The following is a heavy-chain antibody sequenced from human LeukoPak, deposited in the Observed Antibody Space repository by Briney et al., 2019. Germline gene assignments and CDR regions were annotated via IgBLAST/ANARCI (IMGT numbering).Heavy chain of an antibody. Sequence: PGGSLRLSCAASGFTFSSYAMSWVRQAPGKGLEWVSAISGSGSRTYYADSVKGRFTISRDTSKNTLYLQMNSLRAEDTAVYYRAKLPTYHYDSSGYYYFDYWGQGTLVTVSS. CDR1: GFTFSSYA. J-gene: IGHJ4*02. CDR2: ISGSGSRT. D-gene: IGHD3-22*01. V-gene: IGHV3-23*01. CDR3: AKLPTYHYDSSGYYYFDY.